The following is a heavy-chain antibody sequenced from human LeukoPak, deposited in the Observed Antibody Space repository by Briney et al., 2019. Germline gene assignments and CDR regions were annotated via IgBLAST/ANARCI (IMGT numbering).Heavy chain of an antibody. D-gene: IGHD6-13*01. CDR2: IYYSGST. J-gene: IGHJ2*01. CDR1: GGSIRSYY. V-gene: IGHV4-59*01. CDR3: ARVYYSNSYDYWYFDL. Sequence: SETLSLTCTVSGGSIRSYYWSWLRQPPGKGLEWIAYIYYSGSTNYNPSLKSRVTISVDTSKNQFSLKLSSVTAADTAVYYCARVYYSNSYDYWYFDLWGRGTLVTVSS.